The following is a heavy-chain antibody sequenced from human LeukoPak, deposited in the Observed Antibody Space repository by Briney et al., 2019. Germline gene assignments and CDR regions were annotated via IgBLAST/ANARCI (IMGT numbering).Heavy chain of an antibody. D-gene: IGHD6-13*01. J-gene: IGHJ4*02. CDR3: AIGVYIAAAQYGY. CDR2: TYYSGTT. CDR1: GSSISSYY. Sequence: SETLSLTCTASGSSISSYYWSWIRQPPGKGLEWIGYTYYSGTTNYNPSLMSRVTMSVNTSNNQCSLKLSSVTAADTAVDYCAIGVYIAAAQYGYWGQGTLVTVSS. V-gene: IGHV4-59*12.